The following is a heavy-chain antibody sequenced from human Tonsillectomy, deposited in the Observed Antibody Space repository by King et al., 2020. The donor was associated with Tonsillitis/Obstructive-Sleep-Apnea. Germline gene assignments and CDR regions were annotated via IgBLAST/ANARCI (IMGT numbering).Heavy chain of an antibody. D-gene: IGHD3-16*02. V-gene: IGHV3-20*04. Sequence: VQLVESGGRVVRPGRSLRLSCAASGFTFDDYGMSWVRQAPGKGLEWVSGINWNGGSTGYADSVKGRFTISRDNAKNSLYLQMNSLRAEDTAFYYCAREYRGPPNYYYYMDVWGKGTTVTVSS. J-gene: IGHJ6*03. CDR3: AREYRGPPNYYYYMDV. CDR1: GFTFDDYG. CDR2: INWNGGST.